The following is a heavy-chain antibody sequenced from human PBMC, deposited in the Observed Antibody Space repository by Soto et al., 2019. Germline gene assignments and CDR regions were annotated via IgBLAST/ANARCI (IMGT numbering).Heavy chain of an antibody. CDR1: DGSVSSGSYY. V-gene: IGHV4-61*01. Sequence: PSENLSLTCTVSDGSVSSGSYYWSWIRQPPGKGLEWIGYIYYSGSTNYNPSLKSRATISVDTSKNQFSLRLSSVSAADTAVYYCARGRITIFGVVNYYYGMDVWGQGTTVTVSS. CDR3: ARGRITIFGVVNYYYGMDV. J-gene: IGHJ6*02. CDR2: IYYSGST. D-gene: IGHD3-3*01.